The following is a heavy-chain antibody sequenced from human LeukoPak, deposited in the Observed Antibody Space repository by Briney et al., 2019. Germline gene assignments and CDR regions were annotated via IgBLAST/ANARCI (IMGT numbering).Heavy chain of an antibody. J-gene: IGHJ4*02. D-gene: IGHD5-18*01. CDR3: ARDHQLYSYGYFDREGESDY. Sequence: SETLSLTCTVSGGSISSSSYYWGWIRQPPGKGLEWIGSIYYSGSTYYNPSLKSRVTISVDTSKNQFSLKLSSVTAADTAVYYCARDHQLYSYGYFDREGESDYWGQGTLVTVSS. V-gene: IGHV4-39*07. CDR1: GGSISSSSYY. CDR2: IYYSGST.